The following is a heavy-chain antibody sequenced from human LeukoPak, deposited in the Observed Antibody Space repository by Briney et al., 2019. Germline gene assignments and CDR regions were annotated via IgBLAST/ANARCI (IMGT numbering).Heavy chain of an antibody. V-gene: IGHV5-51*01. CDR2: IHPGDSDT. CDR3: ARRPYYYDSSGYYYFDY. Sequence: PGESLKISCKGSGYSFTSYWIGWVRQMPGKGLEWMGIIHPGDSDTRYSPSFQGQVTISADKSISTAYLQWSSLKASDTAMYYCARRPYYYDSSGYYYFDYWGQGTLVTVSS. CDR1: GYSFTSYW. D-gene: IGHD3-22*01. J-gene: IGHJ4*02.